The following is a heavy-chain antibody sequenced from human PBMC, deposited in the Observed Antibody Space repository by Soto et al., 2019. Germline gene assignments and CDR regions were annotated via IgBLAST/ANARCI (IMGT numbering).Heavy chain of an antibody. D-gene: IGHD6-13*01. Sequence: SETLSLTCTVFGGSMIAYYWNWMRQPPGKGLQWIGYTYYSGSTTYNPSLKCRVNISVDSSKNQFSLKLDSVTPADTAVYYCGRGRGTAGKRYFDYCGPGTLVTVAS. J-gene: IGHJ4*02. CDR3: GRGRGTAGKRYFDY. V-gene: IGHV4-59*01. CDR2: TYYSGST. CDR1: GGSMIAYY.